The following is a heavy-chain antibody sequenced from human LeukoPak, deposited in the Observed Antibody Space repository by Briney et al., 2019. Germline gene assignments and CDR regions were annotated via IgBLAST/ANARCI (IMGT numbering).Heavy chain of an antibody. D-gene: IGHD5-18*01. Sequence: ASVKVSCKASGYTFTRYDINWVRQATGQGLEWMGWMNPNSGNTGYAQKFQGRVTMTRNTSIGTAYMELSSLRSEDTAVYYCARVDTAMVYYYYYGKDVWGQGTTVTVSS. CDR1: GYTFTRYD. J-gene: IGHJ6*02. V-gene: IGHV1-8*01. CDR2: MNPNSGNT. CDR3: ARVDTAMVYYYYYGKDV.